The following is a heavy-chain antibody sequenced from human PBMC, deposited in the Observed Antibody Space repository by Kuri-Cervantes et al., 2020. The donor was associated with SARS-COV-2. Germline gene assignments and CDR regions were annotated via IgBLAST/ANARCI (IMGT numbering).Heavy chain of an antibody. CDR2: IYYSGST. CDR3: ARGASYGDFDY. CDR1: GGSISSYY. Sequence: SETLSLTCAVYGGSISSYYWSWIRQPPGKGLEWIGYIYYSGSTNYNPSLKSRVTISVDTSKNQFSLKLSSVTAADTAVYYCARGASYGDFDYWGQGTLVTVSS. V-gene: IGHV4-59*01. D-gene: IGHD4-17*01. J-gene: IGHJ4*02.